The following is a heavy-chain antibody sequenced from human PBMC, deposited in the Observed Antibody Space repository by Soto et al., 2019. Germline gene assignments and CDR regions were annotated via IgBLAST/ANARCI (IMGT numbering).Heavy chain of an antibody. D-gene: IGHD3-16*01. V-gene: IGHV5-51*01. J-gene: IGHJ4*02. Sequence: GESLKISCKGSGYSFTSYWIGWVRQMPGKGLEWMGIIYPGDSDTRYSPSFQGQVTISADTSRNQFSLKLSSVIAADTAVYYCARADPDASVGYWGQGTLVTVSS. CDR3: ARADPDASVGY. CDR1: GYSFTSYW. CDR2: IYPGDSDT.